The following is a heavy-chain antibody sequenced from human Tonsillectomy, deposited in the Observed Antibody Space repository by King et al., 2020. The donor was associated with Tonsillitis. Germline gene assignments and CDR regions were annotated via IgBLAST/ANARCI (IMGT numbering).Heavy chain of an antibody. Sequence: VQLVESGGGLVQPGRSLRLSCAASGFSFDDYDMHWVRQVPGKGLEWVSSISWNSDTTGYADAVKGRFTISRDNAKNSLYLQMKSLRPEDTALYYCAKDSVGEDWSFDLWGRGTMVTVSS. CDR1: GFSFDDYD. J-gene: IGHJ2*01. CDR3: AKDSVGEDWSFDL. CDR2: ISWNSDTT. D-gene: IGHD3-16*01. V-gene: IGHV3-9*01.